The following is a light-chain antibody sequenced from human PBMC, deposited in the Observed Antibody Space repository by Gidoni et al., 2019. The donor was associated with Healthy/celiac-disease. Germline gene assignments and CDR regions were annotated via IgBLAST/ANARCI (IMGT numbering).Light chain of an antibody. J-gene: IGKJ5*01. CDR3: QKYNSAHSIT. V-gene: IGKV1-27*01. Sequence: IHMTQSPSSLSASVGDRVTITCRASQGSSNYLAWYQQKPGKVPKLLIYAASTLQSGVPSRCSGSGSGTDFTLTISSRQPEDVATYYCQKYNSAHSITFGQGTRLEIK. CDR1: QGSSNY. CDR2: AAS.